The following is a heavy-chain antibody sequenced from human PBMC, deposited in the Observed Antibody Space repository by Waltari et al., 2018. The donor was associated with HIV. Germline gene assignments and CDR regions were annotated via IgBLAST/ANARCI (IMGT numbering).Heavy chain of an antibody. V-gene: IGHV4-39*01. CDR2: IYYSGST. CDR3: ARPVADFWSGYYLAYGMDV. D-gene: IGHD3-3*01. Sequence: QLQLQESGPGLVKPSETLSLTCTVSGGSISSSSYYWGWIRQPPGKGLEWIGSIYYSGSTYYTPSLKSRVTISVDTSKNQFSLKLSSVTAADTAVYYCARPVADFWSGYYLAYGMDVWGQGTTVTVSS. CDR1: GGSISSSSYY. J-gene: IGHJ6*02.